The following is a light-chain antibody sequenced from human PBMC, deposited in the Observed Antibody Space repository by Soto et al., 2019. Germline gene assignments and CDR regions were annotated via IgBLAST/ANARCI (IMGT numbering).Light chain of an antibody. V-gene: IGKV3-20*01. J-gene: IGKJ2*01. CDR1: QSISSSF. CDR3: QRYGTSPYT. Sequence: EIVLTQSPGTLSLSPGERATLSCRASQSISSSFIAWYQQKPGQTPRLLIYGASSRATGIPDRFSGSVSGTDFTLTIDRLEPEDFAVYYCQRYGTSPYTFGQGTKLEVK. CDR2: GAS.